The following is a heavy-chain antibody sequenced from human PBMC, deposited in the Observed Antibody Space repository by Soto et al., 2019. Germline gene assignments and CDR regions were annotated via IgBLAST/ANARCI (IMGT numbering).Heavy chain of an antibody. CDR3: AKDRDLDHVSRGYLFDI. CDR2: ISRYGDFT. Sequence: EVQLLESGGDLIQPGGSLRLSCAASGFTFNIYAMTWVRQAPGKGLEWVSAISRYGDFTYYADSVEGRFTISRDNSKNTLCLQMNSLRAEDTAVYYCAKDRDLDHVSRGYLFDIWGQGSVVTVSS. V-gene: IGHV3-23*01. D-gene: IGHD3-22*01. J-gene: IGHJ4*02. CDR1: GFTFNIYA.